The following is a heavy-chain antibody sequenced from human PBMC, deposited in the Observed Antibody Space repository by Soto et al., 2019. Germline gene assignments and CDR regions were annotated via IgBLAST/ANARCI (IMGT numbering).Heavy chain of an antibody. J-gene: IGHJ4*02. CDR1: GYTFTSYD. CDR3: AREYSSGWSKD. CDR2: MNPNSGNT. D-gene: IGHD6-19*01. Sequence: QVQLVQSGAEVKKPGASVKVSCKASGYTFTSYDINWVRQATGQGLEWMGWMNPNSGNTGNAQKFQGRVAMTRTTAIGPDYMEPSSLRSGDAAVYHCAREYSSGWSKDWGQRTRVTVCS. V-gene: IGHV1-8*01.